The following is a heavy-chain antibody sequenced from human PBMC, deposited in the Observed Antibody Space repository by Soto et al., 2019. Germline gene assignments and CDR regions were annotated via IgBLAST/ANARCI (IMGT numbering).Heavy chain of an antibody. CDR2: TYYRSKWYN. CDR1: GDSVSSNSAA. J-gene: IGHJ4*02. Sequence: SQTLALPCGISGDSVSSNSAACNCIRQSPSRGLEWLGRTYYRSKWYNEYAVSVKSRITIKPDTSKNQFSLQLNSVIPEDTAVYYCAGMQEGALAYWGQGTLVTVSS. V-gene: IGHV6-1*01. D-gene: IGHD1-26*01. CDR3: AGMQEGALAY.